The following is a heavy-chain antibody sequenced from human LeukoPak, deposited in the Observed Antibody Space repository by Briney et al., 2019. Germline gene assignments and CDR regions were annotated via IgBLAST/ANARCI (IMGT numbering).Heavy chain of an antibody. CDR2: IIPIFGTA. J-gene: IGHJ6*03. CDR3: AHELQLAGDYYYMDV. CDR1: GGTFSSYA. Sequence: GASVKVSCKASGGTFSSYAISWVRQAPGQGLEWMGGIIPIFGTANYAQKFQGRVTITTDESTCTAYMELSSLRSEDTAVYYCAHELQLAGDYYYMDVWGKGTTVTVSS. D-gene: IGHD5-18*01. V-gene: IGHV1-69*05.